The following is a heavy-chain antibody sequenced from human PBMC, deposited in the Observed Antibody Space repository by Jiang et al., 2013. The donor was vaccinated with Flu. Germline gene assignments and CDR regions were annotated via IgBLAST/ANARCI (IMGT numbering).Heavy chain of an antibody. D-gene: IGHD4-23*01. V-gene: IGHV5-10-1*01. J-gene: IGHJ5*02. CDR1: GYGFTTYW. CDR2: LILVTLTP. Sequence: GAEVKKPGESLRISCKGSGYGFTTYWINWGAPDCPGKASSGWGGLILVTLTPTTARPSKATSPSQLTSPSDTAYLQWSSLKASDTAIYYCANYYGGNSWFDPWGQGTLVTVVL. CDR3: ANYYGGNSWFDP.